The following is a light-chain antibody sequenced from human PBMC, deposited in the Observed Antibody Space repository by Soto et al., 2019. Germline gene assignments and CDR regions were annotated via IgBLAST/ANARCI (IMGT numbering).Light chain of an antibody. CDR2: DVS. V-gene: IGLV2-14*03. Sequence: QSALTQPASMSGSLGQAITISCTGTSSEVGGSNFVSWFQHHPGKAPKLIIDDVSNRPSGVSNRFSGSKSGNTASLTISGLQAEDEAEFYCSSYTSSATHYVFGTGSQRTVL. CDR3: SSYTSSATHYV. J-gene: IGLJ1*01. CDR1: SSEVGGSNF.